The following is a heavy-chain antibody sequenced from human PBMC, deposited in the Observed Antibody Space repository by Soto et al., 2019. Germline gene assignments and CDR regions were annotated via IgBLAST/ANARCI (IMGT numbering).Heavy chain of an antibody. V-gene: IGHV1-18*04. J-gene: IGHJ3*02. D-gene: IGHD3-16*01. CDR3: ARDQNVQGAVDI. Sequence: ASVKGYCKASGYTFTSDVISWVRQAPGQGLEWMGWISAYNGNTNYAQKLQGRVTMTTDTSTSTAYMELRSLRSDDTAVYYCARDQNVQGAVDIWGQWTMVTVSS. CDR1: GYTFTSDV. CDR2: ISAYNGNT.